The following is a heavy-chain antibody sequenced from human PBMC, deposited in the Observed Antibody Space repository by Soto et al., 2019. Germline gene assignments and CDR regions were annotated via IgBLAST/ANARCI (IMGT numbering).Heavy chain of an antibody. CDR1: GGSFSYYA. J-gene: IGHJ4*02. CDR3: ARGVSAGVDY. D-gene: IGHD1-26*01. V-gene: IGHV1-69*01. CDR2: IIPIFATA. Sequence: QVQLVQSGAEVKKPGSSVKVSCKASGGSFSYYAINWVRQAPGQGLEWMGGIIPIFATANYAQKFQGRVTIMADQSTRTTYMELSSLRSEDTAVYYCARGVSAGVDYWGQGTLVTVSS.